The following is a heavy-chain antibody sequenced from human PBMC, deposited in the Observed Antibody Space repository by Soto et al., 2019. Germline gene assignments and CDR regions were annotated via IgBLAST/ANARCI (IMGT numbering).Heavy chain of an antibody. CDR1: GFTFSSYG. Sequence: QVQLVESGGGVSQPGRSLRLSCVASGFTFSSYGMHWVRQAPGKGLEWVALIYYDGSNKYYAGSVKGRFTISRDNSKNTLYLQMNSLRAEDTAVYYCARYCSGGSCYPIYYGMDVWGQGTTVTVSS. D-gene: IGHD2-15*01. CDR3: ARYCSGGSCYPIYYGMDV. J-gene: IGHJ6*02. CDR2: IYYDGSNK. V-gene: IGHV3-33*01.